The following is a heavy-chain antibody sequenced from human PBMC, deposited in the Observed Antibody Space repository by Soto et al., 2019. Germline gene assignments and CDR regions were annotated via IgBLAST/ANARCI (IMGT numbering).Heavy chain of an antibody. CDR2: ISGSGGST. CDR3: AKQIVLMVYAMYYFDY. D-gene: IGHD2-8*01. V-gene: IGHV3-23*01. Sequence: EVQLLESGGGLVQPGGSLRLSCAASGFTFSSYAMSWVRQAPGKGLEWVSAISGSGGSTYYADSVKGRFTISGDNSKNTLYLQMNSLRAEDTAVYYCAKQIVLMVYAMYYFDYWGQGTLVTVSS. CDR1: GFTFSSYA. J-gene: IGHJ4*02.